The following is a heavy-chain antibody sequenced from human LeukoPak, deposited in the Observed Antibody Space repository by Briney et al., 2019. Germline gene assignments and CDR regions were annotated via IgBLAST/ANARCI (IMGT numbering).Heavy chain of an antibody. CDR3: ARLAPGNYDILTGDPKVVFDY. J-gene: IGHJ4*02. V-gene: IGHV4-59*01. CDR1: GGSISSFI. Sequence: SETLSLTCTVSGGSISSFIWSWIRQPPGKGLEWIGYVHSSGSTKYNPSLKSRLIISVDMSKNQFSLKLRSVSVADTAVYYCARLAPGNYDILTGDPKVVFDYWGQGALVTVSS. CDR2: VHSSGST. D-gene: IGHD3-9*01.